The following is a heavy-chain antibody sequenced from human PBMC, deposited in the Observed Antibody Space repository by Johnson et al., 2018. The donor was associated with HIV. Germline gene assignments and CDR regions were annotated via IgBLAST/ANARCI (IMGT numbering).Heavy chain of an antibody. Sequence: VQLVESGGGWIQPGGSLRLSCPVSGFTVRNNYMSWVRQAPGKGLAWVSLIYSGGLTYYADSVKGRFTISRDNAKNSLFLQMNSLRVEDTAVYYCAKVPYGGSADDAFDIWGQGTMVTVSS. CDR1: GFTVRNNY. CDR2: IYSGGLT. V-gene: IGHV3-53*01. D-gene: IGHD1-26*01. CDR3: AKVPYGGSADDAFDI. J-gene: IGHJ3*02.